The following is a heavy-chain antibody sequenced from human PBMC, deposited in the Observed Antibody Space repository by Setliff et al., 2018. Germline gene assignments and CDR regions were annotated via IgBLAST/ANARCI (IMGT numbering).Heavy chain of an antibody. Sequence: ASVKVSCKTSGYTFTNFGISWVRQAPGQGLEWLGSISPYTGNTNYPERLQGRITMTTDTLTSTVYMELRSLRPDDTALYYCVRSSAPQIVLAADFDRWGQGTLVTVS. CDR2: ISPYTGNT. D-gene: IGHD2-8*02. CDR1: GYTFTNFG. CDR3: VRSSAPQIVLAADFDR. J-gene: IGHJ4*02. V-gene: IGHV1-18*01.